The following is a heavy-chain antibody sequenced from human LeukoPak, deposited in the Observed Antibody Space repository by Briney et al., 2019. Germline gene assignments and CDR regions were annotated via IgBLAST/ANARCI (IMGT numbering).Heavy chain of an antibody. J-gene: IGHJ4*02. Sequence: GRSLRLSCAASGFTFSSYGMHWVRQAPGKGLEWVAVIWYDGSNKYYADSVKGRFTISRDNSKNTLYLQMNSLRAEDTAVYYCAKDRCSSTSCVPHYWGQGTLVTVSS. CDR1: GFTFSSYG. V-gene: IGHV3-33*06. CDR3: AKDRCSSTSCVPHY. D-gene: IGHD2-2*01. CDR2: IWYDGSNK.